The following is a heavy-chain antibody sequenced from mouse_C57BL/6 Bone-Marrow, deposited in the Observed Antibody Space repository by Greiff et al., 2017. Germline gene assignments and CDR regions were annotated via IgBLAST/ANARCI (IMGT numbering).Heavy chain of an antibody. CDR2: SRNKANDYTT. CDR3: ARANYGSSPSYWYFDV. D-gene: IGHD1-1*01. Sequence: EVKLMESGGGLVQSGRSLRLSCATSGFTFSDFYMEWVRQAPGKGLEWIAASRNKANDYTTEYSASVKGRFIVFRDTSQSILYLQMNALRAEDTAIYYCARANYGSSPSYWYFDVWGTGTTVTVSS. J-gene: IGHJ1*03. CDR1: GFTFSDFY. V-gene: IGHV7-1*01.